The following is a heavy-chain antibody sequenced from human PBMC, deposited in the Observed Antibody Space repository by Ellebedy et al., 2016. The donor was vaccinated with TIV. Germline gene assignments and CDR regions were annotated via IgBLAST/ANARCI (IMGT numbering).Heavy chain of an antibody. D-gene: IGHD6-6*01. Sequence: ASVKVSCXASGYTFTSYGISWVRQAPGQGLEWMGWISAYNGNTNYAQKFQGRVTITADESTSTAYMELSSLRSEDTAVYYCARDKQLDSYYYYMDVWGKGTTVTVSS. CDR1: GYTFTSYG. CDR2: ISAYNGNT. V-gene: IGHV1-18*01. CDR3: ARDKQLDSYYYYMDV. J-gene: IGHJ6*03.